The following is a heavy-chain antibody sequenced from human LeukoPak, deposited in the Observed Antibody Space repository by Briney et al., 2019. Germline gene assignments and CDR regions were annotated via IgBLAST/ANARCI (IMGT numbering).Heavy chain of an antibody. D-gene: IGHD1-14*01. CDR2: IRYDGSNK. CDR3: AKDQGQVYGYFDY. V-gene: IGHV3-30*02. J-gene: IGHJ4*02. Sequence: GESLKISCKGSGYSFTSYWIGWVRQAPGKGLEWVTFIRYDGSNKYYADSVKGRFTVSRDNSKNTLYLQMNSLRAEDTAVYYCAKDQGQVYGYFDYWGQGTLVTVSS. CDR1: GYSFTSYW.